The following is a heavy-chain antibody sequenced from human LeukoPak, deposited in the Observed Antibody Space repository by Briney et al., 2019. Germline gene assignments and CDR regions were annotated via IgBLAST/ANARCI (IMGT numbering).Heavy chain of an antibody. CDR3: ARDFSSSGYYYTGGDY. Sequence: GGSLRLSCAASGFTFSSYAMHWVRQAPGKGLERVAVISYDGSNKYYADSVKGRFTISRDNSKNTLYLQMNSLRAEDTAEYYCARDFSSSGYYYTGGDYWGQGTLVTVSS. J-gene: IGHJ4*02. D-gene: IGHD3-22*01. CDR1: GFTFSSYA. CDR2: ISYDGSNK. V-gene: IGHV3-30-3*01.